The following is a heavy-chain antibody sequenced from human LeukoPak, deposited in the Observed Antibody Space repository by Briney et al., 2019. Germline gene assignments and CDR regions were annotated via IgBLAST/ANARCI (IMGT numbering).Heavy chain of an antibody. CDR3: ARGLWLREGPYYFDY. V-gene: IGHV1-8*01. J-gene: IGHJ4*02. CDR2: MNPNSGNT. Sequence: ASVKVSCKASGYTFTSSDINWVRQATGQGLEWMGWMNPNSGNTGYAQKFQGRVTMTMNTSISTAYMELSSLRSEDTAVYYCARGLWLREGPYYFDYWGQGPLVTVSS. CDR1: GYTFTSSD. D-gene: IGHD5-12*01.